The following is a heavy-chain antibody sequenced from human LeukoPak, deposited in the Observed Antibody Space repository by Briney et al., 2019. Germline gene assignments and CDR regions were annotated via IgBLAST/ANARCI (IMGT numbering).Heavy chain of an antibody. CDR1: GGSINNYW. Sequence: PSETLSLTCSVSGGSINNYWWNWIRQPPGKGLEWIGYIYYSGSTSYNPSLKSRLTISVDTSFNQFSLKLNSVTAADTAVYYCARYCSGGDCYSKALDYWGQGILVTVSS. J-gene: IGHJ4*02. CDR3: ARYCSGGDCYSKALDY. CDR2: IYYSGST. D-gene: IGHD2-15*01. V-gene: IGHV4-59*01.